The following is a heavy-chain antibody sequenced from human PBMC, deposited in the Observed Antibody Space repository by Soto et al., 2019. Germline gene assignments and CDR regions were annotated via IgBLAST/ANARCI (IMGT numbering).Heavy chain of an antibody. CDR1: GFSLSTSGVG. CDR2: IYWDDDK. CDR3: AYQGAGTMGFDY. J-gene: IGHJ4*02. V-gene: IGHV2-5*02. Sequence: QITLKESGPTLVKPTQTLTLTCTFSGFSLSTSGVGVGWIRQPPGKALEWLAVIYWDDDKRYSPSLKSRLTITEDTSKNQVVLTMTNMDPVDTATYFCAYQGAGTMGFDYWGQGTLVTVSS. D-gene: IGHD1-7*01.